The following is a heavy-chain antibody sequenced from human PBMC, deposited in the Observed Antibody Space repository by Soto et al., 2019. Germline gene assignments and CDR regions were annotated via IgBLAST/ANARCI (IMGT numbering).Heavy chain of an antibody. J-gene: IGHJ4*02. V-gene: IGHV3-74*01. CDR2: INSDGSST. CDR3: ARVEADKPFDY. CDR1: GFTFSTYW. Sequence: WGSLRLSCAASGFTFSTYWLHWVRQAPGKGLVWVSRINSDGSSTSYADSAKGRFTISRDNAKNTLYLQMNSLRAEDTAVYYCARVEADKPFDYWGQGTLVTVSS.